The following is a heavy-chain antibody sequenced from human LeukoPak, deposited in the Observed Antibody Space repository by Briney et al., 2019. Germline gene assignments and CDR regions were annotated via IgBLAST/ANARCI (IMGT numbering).Heavy chain of an antibody. D-gene: IGHD6-13*01. CDR3: ARGLSSSSLDP. CDR2: INSDGSST. V-gene: IGHV3-74*01. Sequence: GGSLRLSCAASGFTFSSYWMHWVRQAPGKGLVWVSRINSDGSSTSYADSVKGRFTISRDNAKNTLYLQMNSLRAEDTALYYCARGLSSSSLDPWGQGTLVTVSS. J-gene: IGHJ5*02. CDR1: GFTFSSYW.